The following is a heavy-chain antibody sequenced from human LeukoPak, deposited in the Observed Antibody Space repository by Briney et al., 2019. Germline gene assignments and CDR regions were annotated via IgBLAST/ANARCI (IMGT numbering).Heavy chain of an antibody. CDR3: ASGPRNYYYSGSYHY. Sequence: SETLSLTCAVSGGSIKSNNWWSWVRQPPGKGLEWIGEIYHSGSTNYNPSLESRVTVSVDKSKNQFSLDLTSVTAADTAVYFCASGPRNYYYSGSYHYWGQGTLVTVSS. CDR1: GGSIKSNNW. J-gene: IGHJ4*02. D-gene: IGHD3-10*01. CDR2: IYHSGST. V-gene: IGHV4-4*02.